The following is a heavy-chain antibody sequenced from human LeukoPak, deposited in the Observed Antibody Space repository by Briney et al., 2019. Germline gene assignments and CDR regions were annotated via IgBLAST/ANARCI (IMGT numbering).Heavy chain of an antibody. D-gene: IGHD3-10*01. V-gene: IGHV4-31*03. CDR2: IYYSGST. Sequence: SETLSLTCTVSGGSISSGGYYWSWIRQHPGKDLEWIGYIYYSGSTYYNPSLKSRVTISVDTSKNQFSLKLSSVTAADTAVYYCAGRITMVRGVVGMDVWGQGTTVTVSS. CDR1: GGSISSGGYY. CDR3: AGRITMVRGVVGMDV. J-gene: IGHJ6*02.